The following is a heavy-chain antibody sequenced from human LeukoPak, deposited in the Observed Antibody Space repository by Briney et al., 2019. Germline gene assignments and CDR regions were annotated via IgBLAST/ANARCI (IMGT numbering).Heavy chain of an antibody. CDR2: IAYDGNNK. CDR3: AKSPSITGSPFDY. V-gene: IGHV3-30-3*02. CDR1: GFTFNTYA. J-gene: IGHJ4*02. D-gene: IGHD1-20*01. Sequence: GGSLRLSCAASGFTFNTYAMHWVRQAPGKGLEWVAVIAYDGNNKYYADSVKGRFTVSRDNTKNTLYLQMNSLRAEDTAVYYCAKSPSITGSPFDYWGQGTLVTVSS.